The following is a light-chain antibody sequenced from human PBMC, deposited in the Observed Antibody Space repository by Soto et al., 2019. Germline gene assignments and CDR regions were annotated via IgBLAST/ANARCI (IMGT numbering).Light chain of an antibody. V-gene: IGKV2-28*01. CDR3: QQYYSTPLT. CDR2: WAS. CDR1: QSLLHSNGYNY. J-gene: IGKJ4*01. Sequence: DIVMTQSPLSLPVTPGEPASISCRSSQSLLHSNGYNYLDWYLQKPGQSPQLLIYWASTRDSGVPDRFSGSGSGTDFTLTISSLQAEDVAVYYCQQYYSTPLTFGGGTKVDI.